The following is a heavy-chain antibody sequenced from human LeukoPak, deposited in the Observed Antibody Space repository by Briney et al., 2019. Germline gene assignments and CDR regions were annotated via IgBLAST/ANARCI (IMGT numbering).Heavy chain of an antibody. CDR2: ASSSETTI. CDR1: GFKFNYYY. Sequence: GGSLRLSCAASGFKFNYYYMSWIRQAPGKGLEWISYASSSETTIYYADSVQGRFTISRDNVKNSLFLQMNSLRPEDTAVYYCAGGRDILQITASRFEYWGQGALVTVSS. J-gene: IGHJ4*02. CDR3: AGGRDILQITASRFEY. V-gene: IGHV3-11*01. D-gene: IGHD3-16*01.